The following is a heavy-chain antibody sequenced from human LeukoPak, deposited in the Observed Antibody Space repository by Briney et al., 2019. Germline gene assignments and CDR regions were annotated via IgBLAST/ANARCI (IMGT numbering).Heavy chain of an antibody. CDR2: INTDGSST. CDR3: ARVNGAYYSPEVFDS. D-gene: IGHD2-8*01. CDR1: GFTFSSYW. Sequence: GGSLRLSCTAPGFTFSSYWMHWVRQAPGKGLVWVSRINTDGSSTNYADSVKGRFTISRDNAKNTLYLQLNSLRAEDTAVYYCARVNGAYYSPEVFDSWGQGTLVTVSS. V-gene: IGHV3-74*01. J-gene: IGHJ4*02.